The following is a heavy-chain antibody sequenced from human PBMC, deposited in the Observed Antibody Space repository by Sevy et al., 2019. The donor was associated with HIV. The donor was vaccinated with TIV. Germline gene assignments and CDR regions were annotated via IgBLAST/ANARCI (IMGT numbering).Heavy chain of an antibody. CDR1: GYTFSDYY. D-gene: IGHD4-17*01. CDR2: INLKSVVK. V-gene: IGHV1-2*02. Sequence: TFSASGYTFSDYYIHWLRQAPGQGLEWMGWINLKSVVKDYAQKFQGRFTMTRATSTGTAYMELSRLRSDDTAVYYCAREPVKAHGYFDLWGRGTLVTVSS. CDR3: AREPVKAHGYFDL. J-gene: IGHJ2*01.